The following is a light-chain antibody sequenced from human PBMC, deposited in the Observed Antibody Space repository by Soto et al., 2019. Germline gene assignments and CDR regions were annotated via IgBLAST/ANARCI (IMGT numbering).Light chain of an antibody. Sequence: QSVLTQPASVSGSPGQSITISCTGTSTDVGDSNHVSWYQQHPGKAPKLVISDVTYRPSGVSNRFSGSKSGSTASLTISGLQTEDEADYYCGSFTKTYVFGTGTKVTVL. CDR3: GSFTKTYV. CDR1: STDVGDSNH. V-gene: IGLV2-14*01. CDR2: DVT. J-gene: IGLJ1*01.